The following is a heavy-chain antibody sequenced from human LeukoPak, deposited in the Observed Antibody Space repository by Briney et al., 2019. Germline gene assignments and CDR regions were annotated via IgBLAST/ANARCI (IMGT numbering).Heavy chain of an antibody. CDR1: GFTFSSSE. J-gene: IGHJ4*02. D-gene: IGHD1-26*01. Sequence: GGSLRLSCAPSGFTFSSSEMNWVRQAPGKGLEWVSYISSSSSTIYYADSVKGRFTISRDNAKNSLYLQMNSLRAEDTAVYYCARDRSPGGGATHFDNWGQGTLVTVSS. CDR3: ARDRSPGGGATHFDN. CDR2: ISSSSSTI. V-gene: IGHV3-48*03.